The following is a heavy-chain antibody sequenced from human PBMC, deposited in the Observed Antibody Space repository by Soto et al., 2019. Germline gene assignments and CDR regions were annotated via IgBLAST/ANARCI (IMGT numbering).Heavy chain of an antibody. CDR3: ARELHGGSYGMVV. V-gene: IGHV3-13*01. CDR2: ITTAGDT. J-gene: IGHJ6*02. CDR1: GFTFSNYD. Sequence: EVQLVESGGGLVQPGGSLRLSCAASGFTFSNYDMHWVRQVTGKGLEWVSGITTAGDTYYPGSVKGRFTISREKAKNSLYLQRNSLSAGDAAVYYCARELHGGSYGMVVWGQGTTVTVSS.